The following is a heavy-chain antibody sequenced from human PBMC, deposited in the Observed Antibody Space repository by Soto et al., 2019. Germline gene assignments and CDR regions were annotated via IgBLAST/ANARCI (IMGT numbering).Heavy chain of an antibody. CDR2: IKSKTDGGTT. CDR3: TTGYCSGGSCSGYYYYYGMDV. V-gene: IGHV3-15*01. CDR1: GFTVSSNY. Sequence: NPGGSLRLSCAASGFTVSSNYMSWVRQAPGKGLEWVGRIKSKTDGGTTDYAAPVKGRFTISRDDSKNTLYLQMNSLKTEDTAVYYCTTGYCSGGSCSGYYYYYGMDVWGQGTTVTVSS. D-gene: IGHD2-15*01. J-gene: IGHJ6*02.